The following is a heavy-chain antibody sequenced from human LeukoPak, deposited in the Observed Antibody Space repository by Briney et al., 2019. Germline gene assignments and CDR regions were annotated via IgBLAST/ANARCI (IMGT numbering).Heavy chain of an antibody. CDR2: ISGEGNKE. Sequence: PGRSLRLSCAASGFIFRGYCLYWVRQTPGKGLDWIAVISGEGNKEYYADSVKGRFTISRDNAKDSLHLQMSSLTPEDTAVYYCARVNWASVDYWGQGALVTVSS. CDR1: GFIFRGYC. V-gene: IGHV3-30*03. J-gene: IGHJ4*02. D-gene: IGHD7-27*01. CDR3: ARVNWASVDY.